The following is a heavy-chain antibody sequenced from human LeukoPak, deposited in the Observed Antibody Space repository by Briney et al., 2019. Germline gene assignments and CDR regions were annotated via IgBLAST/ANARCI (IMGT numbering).Heavy chain of an antibody. CDR1: GFTFSCYW. CDR3: ARRGSYSLFDY. Sequence: SGGSLRLSCEASGFTFSCYWMSWVRQAPGKGLEWVANMKQVGSEIYYVGSVRGRFTISRDNAKNSLYLQMNSLRAEDTAVYYCARRGSYSLFDYWGPGTLVTVSS. CDR2: MKQVGSEI. D-gene: IGHD1-26*01. V-gene: IGHV3-7*01. J-gene: IGHJ4*02.